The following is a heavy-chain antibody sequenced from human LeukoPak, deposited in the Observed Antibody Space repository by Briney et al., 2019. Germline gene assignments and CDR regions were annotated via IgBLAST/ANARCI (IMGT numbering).Heavy chain of an antibody. D-gene: IGHD3-3*01. CDR1: GFTFSSYA. V-gene: IGHV3-23*01. CDR2: ISSSSSYI. CDR3: AKTPAPVFGSKCYFDY. Sequence: PGGSLRLSCAASGFTFSSYAMSWVRQAPGKGLEWVSSISSSSSYIYYADSVKGRFTISRDNSKNTLYLQMNSLRAEDTAVYYCAKTPAPVFGSKCYFDYWGQGTLVTVSS. J-gene: IGHJ4*02.